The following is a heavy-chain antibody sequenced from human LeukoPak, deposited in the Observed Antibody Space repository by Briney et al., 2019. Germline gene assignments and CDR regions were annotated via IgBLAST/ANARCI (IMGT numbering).Heavy chain of an antibody. D-gene: IGHD5-18*01. CDR1: GFGFSVYW. Sequence: GGSLRLSCAASGFGFSVYWMHWVRQAPGKGLVWVAHINEDGTSASHADSVKGRFTISRDNAKNTLCLQMNSLTVEDTAVYYCARVPTNSYGFGQWGQGSLVTVSS. J-gene: IGHJ4*02. V-gene: IGHV3-74*01. CDR3: ARVPTNSYGFGQ. CDR2: INEDGTSA.